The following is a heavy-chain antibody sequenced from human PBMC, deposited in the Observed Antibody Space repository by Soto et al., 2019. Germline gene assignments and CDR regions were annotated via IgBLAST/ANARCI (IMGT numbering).Heavy chain of an antibody. CDR3: VRGITMSGELIKYYFDY. CDR1: GGSISSSSYY. CDR2: IFYSGST. V-gene: IGHV4-39*01. D-gene: IGHD3-3*01. J-gene: IGHJ4*02. Sequence: SETLSLTCTVSGGSISSSSYYGGWIRQPPGKGLEWIGSIFYSGSTYYNPSLKSRVTISVDTSKNQFSLKLYSVTAANTAIYYFVRGITMSGELIKYYFDYWSQGTLVTVSS.